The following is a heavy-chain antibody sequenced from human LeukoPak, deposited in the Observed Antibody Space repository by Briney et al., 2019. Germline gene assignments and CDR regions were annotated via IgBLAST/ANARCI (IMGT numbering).Heavy chain of an antibody. D-gene: IGHD5-24*01. V-gene: IGHV4-59*01. CDR2: IYYSGSP. J-gene: IGHJ4*02. CDR3: ARDRFGDGYNLGALDY. Sequence: SETLSLTCTVSGGSISSYYWSWIRQPPGKGLEWIGYIYYSGSPNYNPSLKSRVTISVDTSKNQFSLKLSSVTAADTAVYYCARDRFGDGYNLGALDYWGQGTLVTVSS. CDR1: GGSISSYY.